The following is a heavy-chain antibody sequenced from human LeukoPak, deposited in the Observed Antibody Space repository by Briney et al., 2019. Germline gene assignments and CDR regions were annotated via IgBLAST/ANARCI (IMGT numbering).Heavy chain of an antibody. CDR2: ISTSSTYI. J-gene: IGHJ4*02. D-gene: IGHD2-2*01. CDR3: TRDSYCSSTSCYRGHFDS. CDR1: GFIFSIYS. V-gene: IGHV3-21*01. Sequence: GGSLRLSCAASGFIFSIYSMNWVRRAPGKGLEWVSSISTSSTYIDYADSMKGRFTISRDNAKKSLYLQMNSLRAEDTAVYYCTRDSYCSSTSCYRGHFDSWGQGTLVTVSS.